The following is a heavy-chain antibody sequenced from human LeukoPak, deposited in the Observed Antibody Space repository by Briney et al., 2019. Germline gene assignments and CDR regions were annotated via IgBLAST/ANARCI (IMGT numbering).Heavy chain of an antibody. CDR2: IYSGGST. Sequence: QPGGSLRLSCAASGFTVSSNYKSWVRQAPGKGLEWVSVIYSGGSTYHADSVKGRFTISRDNSKNTLYLQMNSLRAEDTAAYYCARGLFDWAFDIWGQGTMVTVSS. CDR3: ARGLFDWAFDI. V-gene: IGHV3-53*01. CDR1: GFTVSSNY. J-gene: IGHJ3*02. D-gene: IGHD3-9*01.